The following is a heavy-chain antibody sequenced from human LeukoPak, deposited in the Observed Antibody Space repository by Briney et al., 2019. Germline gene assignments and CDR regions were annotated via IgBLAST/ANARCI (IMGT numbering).Heavy chain of an antibody. J-gene: IGHJ4*02. CDR2: IYPGDSDT. CDR1: GYSFASYW. V-gene: IGHV5-51*01. D-gene: IGHD3-10*01. Sequence: GEPLQISCQGSGYSFASYWIAWVRQVPGKGLEWKGIIYPGDSDTRYSPSFQGQVTISADKSITAAYLQWSSLKASDTAMYYCARLGGLTGLNYSDYWGQGTLVTVSS. CDR3: ARLGGLTGLNYSDY.